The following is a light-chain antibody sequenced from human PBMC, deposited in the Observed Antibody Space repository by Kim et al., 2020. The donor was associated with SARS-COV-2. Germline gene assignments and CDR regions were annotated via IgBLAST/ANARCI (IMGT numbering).Light chain of an antibody. Sequence: ASVEDRVTITCRAKQSISDPLAWFQQRPEKVPLRLIYGASSLQSGGPSRFSGDGSGTEFTLTISSLRHEDFATYYCLQHNSYPFTFGPRTKVDIK. J-gene: IGKJ3*01. CDR3: LQHNSYPFT. CDR1: QSISDP. CDR2: GAS. V-gene: IGKV1-17*03.